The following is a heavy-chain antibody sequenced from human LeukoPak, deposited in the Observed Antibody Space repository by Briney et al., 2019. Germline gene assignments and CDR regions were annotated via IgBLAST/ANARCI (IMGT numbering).Heavy chain of an antibody. D-gene: IGHD3-10*01. Sequence: SETLSLTCAVYGGSFSGYYWSWIRQPPGKGLEWIREINHSGSTNYNPSLKSRVTISVDTSKNQFSLKLSSVTAADTAVYYCARGIGFDYWGQGTLVTVSS. J-gene: IGHJ4*02. CDR2: INHSGST. CDR1: GGSFSGYY. CDR3: ARGIGFDY. V-gene: IGHV4-34*01.